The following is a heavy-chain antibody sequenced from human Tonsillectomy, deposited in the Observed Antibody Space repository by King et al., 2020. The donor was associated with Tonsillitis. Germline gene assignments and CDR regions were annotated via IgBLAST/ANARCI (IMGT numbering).Heavy chain of an antibody. CDR3: TKGEYGLGTYV. V-gene: IGHV3-49*03. J-gene: IGHJ4*02. Sequence: VQLVESGGGLVQPGRSLRLSCTASGFTFDEYAMSWFRQAPGKGLEWVGFIRSKDYGGTTEYAASVKGRFTISRDDSKSIAYPQMNSLKTEDTAVYYCTKGEYGLGTYVWGPGTLVTVTS. CDR1: GFTFDEYA. D-gene: IGHD3-10*01. CDR2: IRSKDYGGTT.